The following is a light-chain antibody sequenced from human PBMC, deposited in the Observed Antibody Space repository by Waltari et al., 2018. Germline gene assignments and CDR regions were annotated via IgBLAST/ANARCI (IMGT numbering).Light chain of an antibody. Sequence: IQLTQSPSSLSASVGDTVTITCRASQGIASDLAWYQQKPGTAPKLLIYAASTLQIGVPSNFSGSGSGTDFTLTISSLQPVDFATYYCQQLNSFPYTFGRGTKLEIK. J-gene: IGKJ2*01. V-gene: IGKV1-9*01. CDR3: QQLNSFPYT. CDR1: QGIASD. CDR2: AAS.